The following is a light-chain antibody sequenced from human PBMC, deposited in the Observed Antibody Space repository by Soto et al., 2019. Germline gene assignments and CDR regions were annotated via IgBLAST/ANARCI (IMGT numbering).Light chain of an antibody. Sequence: EVVLTQSPATLSLSAGERAALSCRASHSVSSHLAWYQQKPGQAPTLLIYDASNRAAGIPARFSGSGSGTDFTLTISSLEPEDFAVYYCQQRDFWPRTFGQGTKLEIK. CDR1: HSVSSH. CDR3: QQRDFWPRT. J-gene: IGKJ2*02. CDR2: DAS. V-gene: IGKV3-11*01.